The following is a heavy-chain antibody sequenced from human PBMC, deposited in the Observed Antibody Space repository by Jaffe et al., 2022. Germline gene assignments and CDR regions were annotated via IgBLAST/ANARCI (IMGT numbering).Heavy chain of an antibody. D-gene: IGHD2-2*03. J-gene: IGHJ4*02. CDR3: TKTSQTGYCSSISCPNYFDT. CDR2: ISSSGSKT. CDR1: GFTLIGYD. Sequence: EVQLLESGGGLVQPGGSLRLSCAAAGFTLIGYDMNWVRQAPGKGLEWVSTISSSGSKTYYTDSVKGRFTISRESSNNTVFLQMNTLRAEDTAIYYCTKTSQTGYCSSISCPNYFDTWGRGALVTVSS. V-gene: IGHV3-23*01.